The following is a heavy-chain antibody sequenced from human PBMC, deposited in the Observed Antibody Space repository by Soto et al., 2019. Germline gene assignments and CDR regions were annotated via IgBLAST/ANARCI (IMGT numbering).Heavy chain of an antibody. D-gene: IGHD2-21*02. V-gene: IGHV4-39*01. CDR2: IYYSGST. CDR1: GGSISSSSYF. CDR3: ARHPSDFWFDP. Sequence: QLQLQESGPGLVKPSETLSLTCSVSGGSISSSSYFWGWIRQPPGKGLEWIGGIYYSGSTCYNPSLKSRVTVSVDTSKNQFSLKLSSVTAADTAVYYCARHPSDFWFDPWGQGTLVTVSS. J-gene: IGHJ5*02.